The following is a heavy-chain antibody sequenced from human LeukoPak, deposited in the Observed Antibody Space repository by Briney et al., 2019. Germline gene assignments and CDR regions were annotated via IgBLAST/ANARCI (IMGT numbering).Heavy chain of an antibody. Sequence: GGSLRLSRAAPGFTLSSYAMRCVCPTPGKRVEWVSAISGSGWSTYYADSVKGRFTIPRDNSKNTLYRQMNSLRAEDTAVYYCAKVAGPAATYYCDYWGQGTLVTVSS. CDR1: GFTLSSYA. V-gene: IGHV3-23*01. D-gene: IGHD2-2*01. CDR2: ISGSGWST. J-gene: IGHJ4*02. CDR3: AKVAGPAATYYCDY.